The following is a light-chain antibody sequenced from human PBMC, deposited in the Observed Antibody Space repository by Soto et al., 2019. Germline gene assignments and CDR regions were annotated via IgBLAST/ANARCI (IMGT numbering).Light chain of an antibody. Sequence: TQMNQSPSSLSASVGDSIAITCRASQSISSYLNWYQQKPWKAPKLLISAASILQSGVPARFSGSGSGTDCTLTISRLEPEDFAVFYCQHYGSLAITFGQGTRLEIK. CDR1: QSISSY. CDR2: AAS. CDR3: QHYGSLAIT. J-gene: IGKJ5*01. V-gene: IGKV1-39*01.